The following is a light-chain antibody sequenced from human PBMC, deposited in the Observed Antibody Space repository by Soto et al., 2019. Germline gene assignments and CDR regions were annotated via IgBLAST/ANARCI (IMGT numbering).Light chain of an antibody. CDR2: EVS. V-gene: IGLV2-14*01. CDR3: ASYTSTTTLV. Sequence: QSALTQPASVSGSPGQSIAISCTGTSSDVGGYNYVSWYQQHPGKAPKTMIYEVSNRPSGVSNRFSGSKSGNTASLTISGLQAEDEDDYYCASYTSTTTLVFGTGTKVTV. J-gene: IGLJ1*01. CDR1: SSDVGGYNY.